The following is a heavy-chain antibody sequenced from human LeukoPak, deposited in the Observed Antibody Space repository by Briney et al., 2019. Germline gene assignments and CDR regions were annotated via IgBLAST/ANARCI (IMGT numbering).Heavy chain of an antibody. CDR1: GGSISSYY. V-gene: IGHV4-4*09. D-gene: IGHD3-10*01. CDR3: ARGGYYGSGSYYNGGP. CDR2: IYHSGST. J-gene: IGHJ4*02. Sequence: SETLSLTCTVSGGSISSYYWSWIRQPPGKGLEWIGYIYHSGSTNYNPSLKSRVTISVDTSKNQFSLKLSSVTAADTAVYYCARGGYYGSGSYYNGGPWGQGTLVTVSS.